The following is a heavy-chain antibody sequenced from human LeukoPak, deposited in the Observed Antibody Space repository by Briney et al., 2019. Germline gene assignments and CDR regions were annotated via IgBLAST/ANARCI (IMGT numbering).Heavy chain of an antibody. CDR1: GGSISSSSYY. Sequence: SETLSLTCTVSGGSISSSSYYWGWIRQPPGKGLEWIGSIYYSGSTYYNPSLKSRATISVDTSKNQFSLKLSSVTAADTAVYYCARRTVAGNSFDYWGQGTLVSVSS. J-gene: IGHJ4*02. D-gene: IGHD6-19*01. CDR2: IYYSGST. V-gene: IGHV4-39*01. CDR3: ARRTVAGNSFDY.